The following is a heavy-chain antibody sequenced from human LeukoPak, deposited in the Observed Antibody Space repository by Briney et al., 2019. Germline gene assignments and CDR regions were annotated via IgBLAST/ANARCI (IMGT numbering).Heavy chain of an antibody. J-gene: IGHJ4*02. Sequence: GASVKVSCKASGYTFTDYYIQWVRHVPGQEPEWMGWVNPKSGGTNYAQKFQGRVTMTRDTSISTAYMELSRLRSDDTAVYYCAALGGNGDYRDYWGQGTLVTVSS. CDR1: GYTFTDYY. D-gene: IGHD4-17*01. CDR2: VNPKSGGT. CDR3: AALGGNGDYRDY. V-gene: IGHV1-2*02.